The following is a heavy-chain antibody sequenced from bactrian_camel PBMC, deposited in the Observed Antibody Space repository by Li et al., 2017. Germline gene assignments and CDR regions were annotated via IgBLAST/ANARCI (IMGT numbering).Heavy chain of an antibody. Sequence: VQLVESGGGSVQTGGSLRLSCAVSEDTSGPYCMGWFRQAPGKGLEWVAFISSGSASLRYADSVKGRFTISRDNTKNGLYLQLNSPKTEDTAMYWCTRGGTSWPYEFFDWGQGTQVTVS. D-gene: IGHD3*01. CDR2: ISSGSASL. V-gene: IGHV3S40*01. CDR1: EDTSGPYC. J-gene: IGHJ4*01. CDR3: TRGGTSWPYEFFD.